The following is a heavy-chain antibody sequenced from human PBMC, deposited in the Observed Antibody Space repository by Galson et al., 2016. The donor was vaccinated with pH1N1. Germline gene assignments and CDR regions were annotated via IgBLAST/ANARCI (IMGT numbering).Heavy chain of an antibody. CDR2: ISGYNGDT. J-gene: IGHJ6*03. CDR3: AREMGGHSQYMDV. Sequence: SVKVSCKAFGYTFTAYGISWVRQAPGQGLEWMGWISGYNGDTNYVQKFQGRVTMTTETSTRTVYRELRSRRSDDKGVYYCAREMGGHSQYMDVWGKGTTVVVSS. CDR1: GYTFTAYG. D-gene: IGHD1-26*01. V-gene: IGHV1-18*01.